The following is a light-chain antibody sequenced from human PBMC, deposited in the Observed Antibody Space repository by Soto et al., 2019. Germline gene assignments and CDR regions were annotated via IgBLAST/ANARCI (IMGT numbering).Light chain of an antibody. J-gene: IGKJ4*01. CDR2: TLS. Sequence: DIVMTQTPLSSPVTLGQAASISCRSSQSLVHNDGNTYLSWFQQRPGQPPRLLIYTLSYRASGVPDRFSGSGSGTDFTLKISRVEAEDVGVYYCMQRKEFPVTFGGGTKVDIK. CDR3: MQRKEFPVT. CDR1: QSLVHNDGNTY. V-gene: IGKV2-24*01.